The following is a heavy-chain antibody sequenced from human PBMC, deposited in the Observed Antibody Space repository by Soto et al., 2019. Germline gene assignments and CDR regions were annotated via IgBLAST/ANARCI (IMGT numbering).Heavy chain of an antibody. CDR1: GGSISSGGYY. D-gene: IGHD3-3*01. J-gene: IGHJ6*02. V-gene: IGHV4-31*03. CDR3: ARGATYYDFWSGYPLGMDV. Sequence: QVQLQESGPGLVKPSQTLSLTCTVSGGSISSGGYYWSWIRQHPGQGLEWIGYIYYSGSTYYNPSLKSRVTISVDTSKNQFSLKLSSVTAADTAVYYCARGATYYDFWSGYPLGMDVWGQGTTVTVSS. CDR2: IYYSGST.